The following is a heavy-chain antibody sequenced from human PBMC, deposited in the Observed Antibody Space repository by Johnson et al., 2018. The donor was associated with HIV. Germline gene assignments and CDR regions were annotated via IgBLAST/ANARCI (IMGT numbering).Heavy chain of an antibody. CDR1: GFTFSSYG. D-gene: IGHD3-3*01. CDR2: ISYDGSNK. CDR3: ARDGQVYYNFWISSLAFDI. J-gene: IGHJ3*02. V-gene: IGHV3-30-3*01. Sequence: QVQLVESGGDVVQPGRSLRLSCAASGFTFSSYGIHWVRQAPGKGLEWVAVISYDGSNKYYADSVKGRFTISRDTSKNTLFLQMNSLRAEDTAVYYCARDGQVYYNFWISSLAFDIWGQGTMVTVSS.